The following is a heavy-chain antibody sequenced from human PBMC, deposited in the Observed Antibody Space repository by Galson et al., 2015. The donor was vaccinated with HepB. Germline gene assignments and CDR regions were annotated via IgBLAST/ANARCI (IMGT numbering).Heavy chain of an antibody. J-gene: IGHJ4*02. Sequence: ETLSLTCAASGLSIDNKWWVWIRQPPGKGLQWMGYIFREGTAFYNPSLESRLTLSRDNFASQVSLKLSAVTAADTATYYCATKTDAIYFFDYWGQGITVTVSS. V-gene: IGHV4-28*01. CDR2: IFREGTA. CDR1: GLSIDNKW. CDR3: ATKTDAIYFFDY. D-gene: IGHD2-2*01.